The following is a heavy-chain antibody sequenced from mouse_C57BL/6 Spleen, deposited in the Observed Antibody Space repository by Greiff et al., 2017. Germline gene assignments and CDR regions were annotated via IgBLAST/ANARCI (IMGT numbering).Heavy chain of an antibody. CDR2: IHPTSGST. V-gene: IGHV1-64*01. D-gene: IGHD1-1*01. J-gene: IGHJ1*03. CDR3: ARSLPITTLVASYWYFDV. Sequence: QVQLQQPGAELVKPGASVKLSCKASGYTFTSYWMHWVKQRPGQGLEWIGMIHPTSGSTNYNEKFKSKATLTVDKSSSTAYMQLSSLTSEDSAVYYCARSLPITTLVASYWYFDVGGTGTTVTVSS. CDR1: GYTFTSYW.